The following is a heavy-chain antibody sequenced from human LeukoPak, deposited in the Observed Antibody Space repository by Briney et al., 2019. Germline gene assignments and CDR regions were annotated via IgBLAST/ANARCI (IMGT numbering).Heavy chain of an antibody. J-gene: IGHJ4*02. CDR1: GFTFSSFA. D-gene: IGHD5-12*01. V-gene: IGHV3-21*01. Sequence: GGSLRLSCAGSGFTFSSFAMSWVRQAPGKGLEWVSSISSSSSYIYYTDSVKGRFTISRDNAKKSLFLQMNSLRAEDTAVYYCARGREGYSYEFDYWGQGTLVTVSS. CDR2: ISSSSSYI. CDR3: ARGREGYSYEFDY.